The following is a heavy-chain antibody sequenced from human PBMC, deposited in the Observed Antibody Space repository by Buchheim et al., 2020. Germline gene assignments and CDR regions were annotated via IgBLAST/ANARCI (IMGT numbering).Heavy chain of an antibody. CDR2: ISSSSSTI. D-gene: IGHD3-22*01. J-gene: IGHJ4*01. Sequence: EVQLVESGGGLVQPGGSLRLSCAASGFTFSSYSMNWVRQAPGKGLEWVSYISSSSSTIYYADSVKGRFTISRDNAKNSLYLQMNSLRAEDTAVYYCARVMEGDSSGNEGFDYWGHGTL. CDR1: GFTFSSYS. V-gene: IGHV3-48*01. CDR3: ARVMEGDSSGNEGFDY.